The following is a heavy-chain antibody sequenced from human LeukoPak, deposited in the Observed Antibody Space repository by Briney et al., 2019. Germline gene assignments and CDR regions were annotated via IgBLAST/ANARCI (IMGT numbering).Heavy chain of an antibody. D-gene: IGHD3-16*01. CDR3: ARDERGAFDI. J-gene: IGHJ3*02. V-gene: IGHV3-48*03. CDR2: ISSSGRTI. Sequence: GGSLRLSCAASGFTFSSYEMNWDRQAPGKGLEWVSYISSSGRTIYYAHSVKGRFTISRDNAKNSLYLQMNSLRAEDTAVYYCARDERGAFDIWGQGTMVTVSS. CDR1: GFTFSSYE.